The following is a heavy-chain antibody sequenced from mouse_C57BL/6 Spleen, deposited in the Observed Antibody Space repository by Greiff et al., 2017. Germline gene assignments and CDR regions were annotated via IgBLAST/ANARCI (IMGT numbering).Heavy chain of an antibody. CDR3: ARGGQVDYGGGYWYFDV. D-gene: IGHD2-4*01. J-gene: IGHJ1*03. V-gene: IGHV1-69*01. Sequence: QVHVKQPGAELVMPGASVKLSCKASGYTFTSYWMHWVKQRPGQGLEWIGEIDPSDSYTNYNQKFKGKSTLTVDKSSSTAYMQLSSLTSEDSAVYYCARGGQVDYGGGYWYFDVWGTGTTVTVSS. CDR2: IDPSDSYT. CDR1: GYTFTSYW.